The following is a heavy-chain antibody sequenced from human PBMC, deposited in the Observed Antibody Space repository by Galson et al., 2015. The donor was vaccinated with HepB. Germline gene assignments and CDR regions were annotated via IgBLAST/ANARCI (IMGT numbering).Heavy chain of an antibody. CDR1: GYIFYNYW. Sequence: QSGAEVKKPGDSLTISCKGSGYIFYNYWIGWVRQMPGKGLEWMGIIYPGDSDTRYSPSFQGHVTISADKSTSTAYLQWNSLKASDTAMYYCASQLSAGWNYFFDYWGQGTLVTVSS. V-gene: IGHV5-51*06. CDR3: ASQLSAGWNYFFDY. J-gene: IGHJ4*02. CDR2: IYPGDSDT. D-gene: IGHD1-7*01.